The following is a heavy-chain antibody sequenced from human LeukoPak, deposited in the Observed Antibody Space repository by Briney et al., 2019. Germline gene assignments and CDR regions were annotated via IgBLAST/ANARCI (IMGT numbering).Heavy chain of an antibody. J-gene: IGHJ6*04. Sequence: GGPRGPSCAASGFTLPSYSMNWAGRAPGKGLVWFSYINSNSGAIYYADSVKGRCTISRDNAKNSLYLQMNSLRAEDTAVYYCAELGITMIGGVWGKGTTVTISS. CDR3: AELGITMIGGV. CDR1: GFTLPSYS. CDR2: INSNSGAI. D-gene: IGHD3-10*02. V-gene: IGHV3-48*01.